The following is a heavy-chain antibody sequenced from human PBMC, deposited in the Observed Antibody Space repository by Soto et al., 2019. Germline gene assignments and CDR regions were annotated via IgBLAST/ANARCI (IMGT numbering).Heavy chain of an antibody. CDR1: GFTFSSYG. CDR3: ATRWEQGYYYYGMDV. V-gene: IGHV3-30*03. J-gene: IGHJ6*02. Sequence: GGSLRLSCAASGFTFSSYGMHWVRQAPGKGLEWVAVISYDGSNKYYADSVKGRFTISRDNSKNTLYLQMNSLRAEDTAVYYCATRWEQGYYYYGMDVWGQGTTVTVSS. D-gene: IGHD1-26*01. CDR2: ISYDGSNK.